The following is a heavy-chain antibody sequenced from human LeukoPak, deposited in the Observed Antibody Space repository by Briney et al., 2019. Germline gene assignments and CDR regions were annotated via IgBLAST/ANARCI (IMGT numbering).Heavy chain of an antibody. CDR3: AKGGNPDYYYYMDV. J-gene: IGHJ6*03. CDR1: GFTFSSYG. CDR2: IRYDGSNK. D-gene: IGHD3-10*01. V-gene: IGHV3-30*02. Sequence: QSGGSLRLSCAASGFTFSSYGMHWVRQAPGKGLEWVAFIRYDGSNKYYADSVKGRFTISRDNSKNTLYLQMNSLRAEDTAVYYCAKGGNPDYYYYMDVWGKGTTVTVSS.